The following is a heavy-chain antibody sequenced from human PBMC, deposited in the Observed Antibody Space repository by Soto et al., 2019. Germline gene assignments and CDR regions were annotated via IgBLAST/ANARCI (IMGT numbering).Heavy chain of an antibody. CDR2: ISAYNGNT. V-gene: IGHV1-18*04. CDR3: ARDVAEWLLLHDDFDI. D-gene: IGHD3-22*01. Sequence: ASVKVSCKASGYTFTSYGISWVRQAPGQGLEWMGWISAYNGNTNYAQKLQGRVTMTTDTSTSTAYMELRSLRSDDTAVYYCARDVAEWLLLHDDFDIWGQGTMVTVSS. J-gene: IGHJ3*02. CDR1: GYTFTSYG.